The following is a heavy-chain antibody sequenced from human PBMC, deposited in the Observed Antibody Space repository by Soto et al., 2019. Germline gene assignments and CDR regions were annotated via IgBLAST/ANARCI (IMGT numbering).Heavy chain of an antibody. V-gene: IGHV4-30-2*01. Sequence: SETLCLSWAVAGGSISSGGYSWSWNRQPPGRGLEWIGYIYHSGSTYYNPSLKSRVTISLDRSKKQFSLKLSSVTAAETAVYYCARGMTTVTTLDYWGQGPLVTVS. CDR2: IYHSGST. J-gene: IGHJ4*02. CDR1: GGSISSGGYS. D-gene: IGHD4-17*01. CDR3: ARGMTTVTTLDY.